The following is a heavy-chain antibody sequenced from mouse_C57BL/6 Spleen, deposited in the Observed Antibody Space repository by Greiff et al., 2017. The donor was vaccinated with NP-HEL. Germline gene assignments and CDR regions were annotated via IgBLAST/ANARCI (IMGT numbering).Heavy chain of an antibody. V-gene: IGHV5-4*01. Sequence: DVQLQESGGGLVKPGGSLKLSCAASGFTFSSYAMSWVRQTPEKRLEWVATISDGGSYTYYPDNVKGRFTISRDNAKNNLYLQMSHLKSEDTAMYYCARGDGSSYGYFDVWGTGTTVTVSS. CDR1: GFTFSSYA. D-gene: IGHD1-1*01. CDR3: ARGDGSSYGYFDV. J-gene: IGHJ1*03. CDR2: ISDGGSYT.